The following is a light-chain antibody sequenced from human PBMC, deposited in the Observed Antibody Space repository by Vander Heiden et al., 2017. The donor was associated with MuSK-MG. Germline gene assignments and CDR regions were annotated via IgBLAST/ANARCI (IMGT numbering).Light chain of an antibody. CDR3: QQGSSWPIT. J-gene: IGKJ5*01. V-gene: IGKV3-11*01. Sequence: EIVLTQSPAPLSSSLGERATLSCRASQGVRSYIAWYQQKPGQAPRLLIYDLSNRATGIPARFSGSGSNTDFTLTISSLEAEDFAVYYCQQGSSWPITFGQGTRLEIK. CDR1: QGVRSY. CDR2: DLS.